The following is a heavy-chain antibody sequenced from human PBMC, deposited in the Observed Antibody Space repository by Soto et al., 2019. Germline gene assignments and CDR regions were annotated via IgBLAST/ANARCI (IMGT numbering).Heavy chain of an antibody. V-gene: IGHV1-18*01. CDR1: GYTFTSYG. CDR2: ISAYNGNT. D-gene: IGHD6-19*01. Sequence: QVQLVQSGAEVKKPGASVKVSCKASGYTFTSYGISWVRQAPGQGLEWMGWISAYNGNTNYAQKLQGRVTMTTDTSTSTAYMELRSLRSDDTAVYFSISSGWYETVYYNGMDAWGQGTMVTVYS. J-gene: IGHJ6*01. CDR3: ISSGWYETVYYNGMDA.